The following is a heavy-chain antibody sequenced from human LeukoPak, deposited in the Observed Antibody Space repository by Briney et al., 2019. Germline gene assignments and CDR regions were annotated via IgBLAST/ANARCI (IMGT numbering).Heavy chain of an antibody. V-gene: IGHV4-59*08. Sequence: SETLSLTCTVSGGSISSYYWSWIRQPPGKGLEWIGYIYYSGSTNYNPSLKSRVTVSVDTSKNQFSLKLSSVTAADTAVYYCASMYSSSWYYVWGQGTLVTVSS. D-gene: IGHD6-13*01. CDR2: IYYSGST. CDR1: GGSISSYY. CDR3: ASMYSSSWYYV. J-gene: IGHJ4*02.